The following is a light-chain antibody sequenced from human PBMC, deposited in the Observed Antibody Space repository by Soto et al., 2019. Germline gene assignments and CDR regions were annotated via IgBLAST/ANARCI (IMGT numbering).Light chain of an antibody. V-gene: IGKV3-20*01. CDR3: QQYGSSPL. CDR1: QSVTSN. CDR2: GAS. J-gene: IGKJ4*01. Sequence: EIVLTQSPGTLSLSPGERSTLSCSASQSVTSNLAWYQQKPGQAPRLLIYGASSRATGIPDRFSGSGSGTDFTLTISRLEPEDFAVYYCQQYGSSPLFGGGTKVDIK.